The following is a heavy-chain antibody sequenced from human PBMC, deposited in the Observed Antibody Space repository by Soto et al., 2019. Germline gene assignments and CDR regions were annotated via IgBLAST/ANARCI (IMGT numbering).Heavy chain of an antibody. CDR1: GFTFSSYA. V-gene: IGHV3-30-3*01. D-gene: IGHD6-19*01. J-gene: IGHJ4*02. CDR2: ISYDGSNK. Sequence: QVQLVESGGGVVQPGRSLRLSCAASGFTFSSYAMHWVRQAPGKGLEWVAVISYDGSNKYYADSVKGRFTISRDNSKNTRYLQMNSLRAEDTAVYYCARDTVKNAVAGFGGLFYWGQGTLVTVSS. CDR3: ARDTVKNAVAGFGGLFY.